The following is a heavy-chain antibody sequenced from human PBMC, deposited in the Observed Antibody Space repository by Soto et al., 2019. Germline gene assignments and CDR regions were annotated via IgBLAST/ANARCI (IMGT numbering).Heavy chain of an antibody. D-gene: IGHD2-2*01. V-gene: IGHV3-23*01. J-gene: IGHJ5*02. CDR3: AKDTVPVATPWFDP. CDR2: LSGSGGST. CDR1: GFTFSNYA. Sequence: GGSLRLSCAASGFTFSNYAMSWVRQAPGKGLEWVSTLSGSGGSTYYADSVKGRFTISRDNSENTLYLQMNSLRAEDTAVYYCAKDTVPVATPWFDPWGQGNLVTVS.